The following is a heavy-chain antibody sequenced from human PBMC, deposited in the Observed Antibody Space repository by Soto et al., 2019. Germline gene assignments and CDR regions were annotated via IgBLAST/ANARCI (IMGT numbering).Heavy chain of an antibody. D-gene: IGHD3-16*01. CDR1: GGTFSSRA. J-gene: IGHJ6*02. Sequence: QVQLVQSGPEVKKTGTSVKVSCKASGGTFSSRAISWVRQAPGQGLEWMGGIIPVFGRVNYAEKFPDRVTITADESTGKVYMELSSLRSEDTALYYCANSRGGTFLGYHGMDIWGQGTTVSVSS. CDR3: ANSRGGTFLGYHGMDI. CDR2: IIPVFGRV. V-gene: IGHV1-69*01.